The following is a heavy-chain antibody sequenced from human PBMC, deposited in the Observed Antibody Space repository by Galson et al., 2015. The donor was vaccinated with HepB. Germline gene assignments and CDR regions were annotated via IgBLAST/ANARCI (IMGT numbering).Heavy chain of an antibody. V-gene: IGHV3-30-3*01. CDR1: GFTFSSYA. D-gene: IGHD2-2*01. J-gene: IGHJ5*02. CDR2: ISYDGSNK. Sequence: SLRLSCAASGFTFSSYAMHWVRQAPGEGLEWVAVISYDGSNKYYADSVKGRFTISRDNSKNTLYLQMNSLRAEDTAVYYCARELMYCSSTSCYDWFDPWGQGTLVTVSS. CDR3: ARELMYCSSTSCYDWFDP.